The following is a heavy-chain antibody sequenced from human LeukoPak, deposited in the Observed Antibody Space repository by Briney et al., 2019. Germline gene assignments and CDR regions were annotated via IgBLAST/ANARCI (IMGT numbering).Heavy chain of an antibody. Sequence: SETLSLTCTVSGGSITTNSHYWDWLRQPPGRGLEWIGHVFYTGSTSYNPSLRSRLSMSVDISKSQSSQKLSSMTATDTAVYYCARYSRGTILHYWGQGILVTVSS. CDR3: ARYSRGTILHY. D-gene: IGHD2-2*01. V-gene: IGHV4-39*01. CDR1: GGSITTNSHY. J-gene: IGHJ4*02. CDR2: VFYTGST.